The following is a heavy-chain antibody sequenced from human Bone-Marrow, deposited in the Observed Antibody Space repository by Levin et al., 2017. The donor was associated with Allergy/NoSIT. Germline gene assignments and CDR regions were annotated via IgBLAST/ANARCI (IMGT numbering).Heavy chain of an antibody. CDR2: INGNGGNT. CDR3: ARTHLSGYSYYYAMDV. CDR1: GFTLEDYG. J-gene: IGHJ6*02. D-gene: IGHD3-22*01. V-gene: IGHV3-20*04. Sequence: PGGSLRLSCAASGFTLEDYGMNWVRQAPGKGLEWVSAINGNGGNTGYADSVKGRFTISRDNAKNSLYLQMNSLRAEDTALYFCARTHLSGYSYYYAMDVWGQGTTVTVSS.